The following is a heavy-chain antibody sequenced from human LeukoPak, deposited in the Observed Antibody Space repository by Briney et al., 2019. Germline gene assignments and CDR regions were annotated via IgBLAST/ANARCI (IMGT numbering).Heavy chain of an antibody. CDR3: ARRNHYFYYLDV. V-gene: IGHV4-4*09. J-gene: IGHJ6*03. CDR2: IYTSGSA. Sequence: SETLSLTCTVSGGSISSYYWSWIRQSPVKGLEWIGYIYTSGSAFYNPSLESRVTISLDTSENQFSLKLSSVTAADTAVYYCARRNHYFYYLDVWGKGTTVTVSS. CDR1: GGSISSYY.